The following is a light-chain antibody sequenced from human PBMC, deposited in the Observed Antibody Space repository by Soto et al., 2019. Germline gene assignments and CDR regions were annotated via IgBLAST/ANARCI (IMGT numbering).Light chain of an antibody. CDR2: GAS. Sequence: EIVLTQSPGTLSLSPGERATLSCRASQSVSSSYLAWYQQKPGQAPRLLIYGASSRATGITDRFSGSGSGTDFTLTISRLEPEDFAVYYCQQYGSPITFGQGTRLGIK. J-gene: IGKJ5*01. CDR1: QSVSSSY. V-gene: IGKV3-20*01. CDR3: QQYGSPIT.